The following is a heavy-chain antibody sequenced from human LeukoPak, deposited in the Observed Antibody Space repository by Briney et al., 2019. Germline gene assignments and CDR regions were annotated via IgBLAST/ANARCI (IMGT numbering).Heavy chain of an antibody. Sequence: ASVKVSCKASGYTFTDYYIHWVRQAPGQGLEWMGWISAYNGNTNYAQKLQGRVTMTTDTSTSTAYMELRSLRSDDTAVYYCARSGLTLRLGTHSKPGGMDVWGQGTTVTVSS. V-gene: IGHV1-18*04. CDR2: ISAYNGNT. J-gene: IGHJ6*02. CDR3: ARSGLTLRLGTHSKPGGMDV. CDR1: GYTFTDYY. D-gene: IGHD3-16*01.